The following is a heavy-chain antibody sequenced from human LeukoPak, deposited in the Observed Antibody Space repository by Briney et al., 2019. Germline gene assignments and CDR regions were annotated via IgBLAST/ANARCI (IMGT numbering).Heavy chain of an antibody. V-gene: IGHV4-39*01. D-gene: IGHD3-9*01. Sequence: SETLSLTCTVSGGSISSSSYYWGWIRQPPGKGLEGIGSIYYSGSTYYNPSLKSRVTISVDTSKNQFSLKLSSVTAADTAVYYCARRYFDWFPSYFDYWGKGTLVTVSS. CDR2: IYYSGST. CDR3: ARRYFDWFPSYFDY. CDR1: GGSISSSSYY. J-gene: IGHJ4*02.